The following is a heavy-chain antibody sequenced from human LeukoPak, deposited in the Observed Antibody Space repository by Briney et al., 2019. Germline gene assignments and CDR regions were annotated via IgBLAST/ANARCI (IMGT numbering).Heavy chain of an antibody. CDR1: GFTFSSYA. CDR3: AKDPPRIAAAGINWFDP. CDR2: ISSNGGST. J-gene: IGHJ5*02. V-gene: IGHV3-64*04. D-gene: IGHD6-13*01. Sequence: GSLRLSCSASGFTFSSYAMHWVRQAPGKGLEYVSAISSNGGSTYYADSVKGRFTISRDNSKNTLYLQMNSLRAEDTAVYYCAKDPPRIAAAGINWFDPWGQGTLVTVSS.